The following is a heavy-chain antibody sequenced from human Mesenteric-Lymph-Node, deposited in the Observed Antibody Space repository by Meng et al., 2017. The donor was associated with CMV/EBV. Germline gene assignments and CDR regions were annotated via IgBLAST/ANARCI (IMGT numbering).Heavy chain of an antibody. V-gene: IGHV3-7*01. J-gene: IGHJ4*02. CDR1: GFTFSTYW. CDR2: IKQDGSEK. CDR3: ARLAARPFDY. D-gene: IGHD6-6*01. Sequence: GGSLRLSCAASGFTFSTYWMNWVRQAPGKGLEWVANIKQDGSEKYYVVSVKGRFTISRDNAKNSLYLQMNSLRAEDTAVYYCARLAARPFDYWGQGTLVTVSS.